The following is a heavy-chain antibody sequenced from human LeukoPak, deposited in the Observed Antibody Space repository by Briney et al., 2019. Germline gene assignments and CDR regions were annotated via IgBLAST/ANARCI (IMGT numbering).Heavy chain of an antibody. CDR2: IYSGGST. CDR1: GFTFRSYA. J-gene: IGHJ1*01. V-gene: IGHV3-66*01. Sequence: GGSLRLSCAASGFTFRSYAMNWVRQAPGKGLEWVSLIYSGGSTYSADSVKGRFTISRDNSKNTLHLQMNSLRVEDTAVYYCARDTDYYGSGRHGYFDHWGQGTLVTVSS. D-gene: IGHD3-10*01. CDR3: ARDTDYYGSGRHGYFDH.